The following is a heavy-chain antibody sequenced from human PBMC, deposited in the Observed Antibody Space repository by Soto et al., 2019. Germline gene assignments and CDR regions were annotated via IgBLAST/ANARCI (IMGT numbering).Heavy chain of an antibody. CDR2: ISYDGSNK. CDR3: AKVGLESSVVLGYFDY. Sequence: GGSLRLSCAASGFTFSSYGMHWVRQAPGKGLEWVAVISYDGSNKYYADSVKGRFTISRDNSKNTLYLQMNSLRAEDTAVYYCAKVGLESSVVLGYFDYWGQGTLVTVSS. V-gene: IGHV3-30*18. CDR1: GFTFSSYG. D-gene: IGHD3-22*01. J-gene: IGHJ4*02.